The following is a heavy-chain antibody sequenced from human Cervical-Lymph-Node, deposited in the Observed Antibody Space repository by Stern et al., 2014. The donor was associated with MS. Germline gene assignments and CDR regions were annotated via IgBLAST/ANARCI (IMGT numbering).Heavy chain of an antibody. CDR2: MNPNKGKT. CDR1: GYSFTSYD. D-gene: IGHD3-16*01. Sequence: VQLVESGAEVKKPGASVKVSCETSGYSFTSYDVSWLRQATGQGLDWIGWMNPNKGKTDYSPKFHGRVTMTRTTYLRTAYMEMRSLSSEDTAVYYGARGLMSTFGGNTVHGYHGLDVWGQGTTVTVSS. CDR3: ARGLMSTFGGNTVHGYHGLDV. V-gene: IGHV1-8*01. J-gene: IGHJ6*02.